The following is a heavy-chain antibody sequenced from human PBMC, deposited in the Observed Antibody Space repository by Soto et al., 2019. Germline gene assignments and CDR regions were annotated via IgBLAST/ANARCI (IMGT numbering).Heavy chain of an antibody. D-gene: IGHD3-10*01. CDR3: ARGSAGHYNSGXPLD. V-gene: IGHV3-30-3*01. Sequence: PEVSLTLSCAASGYTFSSYAMHWVRQAPGKGLEWVSFISNDGINEYYAASVKGRFTIYRDNSKNTLYLQMNSLRAEDTAVYYSARGSAGHYNSGXPLDWGLGNLVTV. CDR2: ISNDGINE. J-gene: IGHJ4*03. CDR1: GYTFSSYA.